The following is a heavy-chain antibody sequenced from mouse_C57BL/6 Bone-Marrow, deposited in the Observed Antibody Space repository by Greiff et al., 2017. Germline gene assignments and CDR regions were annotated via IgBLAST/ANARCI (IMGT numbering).Heavy chain of an antibody. CDR2: INPSNGGT. Sequence: VQRVESGTELVKPGASVKLSCKASGYTFTSYWMHWVKQRPGQGLEWIGNINPSNGGTNYNEKFKSKATLTVDKSSSTAYMQLSSLTSEDSAVYYCARSDYDYYFDYWGQGTTLTVSS. V-gene: IGHV1-53*01. CDR3: ARSDYDYYFDY. CDR1: GYTFTSYW. J-gene: IGHJ2*01. D-gene: IGHD2-4*01.